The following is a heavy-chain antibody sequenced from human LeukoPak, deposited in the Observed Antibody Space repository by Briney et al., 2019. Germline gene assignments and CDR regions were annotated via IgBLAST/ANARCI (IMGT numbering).Heavy chain of an antibody. V-gene: IGHV3-9*01. CDR2: ISWNSGSI. D-gene: IGHD6-13*01. J-gene: IGHJ4*02. CDR3: AKDIRGQQLVPLY. CDR1: GFTFDDYA. Sequence: PGGSLRLSCAASGFTFDDYAMHWVRQAPGKGLEWVSGISWNSGSIGYADSVKGRFTISRDNAKNSLYLQMNSLRAEDTALYYCAKDIRGQQLVPLYWGQGTLVTVSS.